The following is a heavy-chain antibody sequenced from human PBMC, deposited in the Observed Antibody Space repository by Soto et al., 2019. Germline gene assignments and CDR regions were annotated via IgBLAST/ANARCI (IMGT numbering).Heavy chain of an antibody. Sequence: GASVTVSCKASGYTFTSYDINWVRQATGQGLAWMGWMNPNSGNTGYAQKFQGRVTMTRNTFISTAYMELSSLRSEDTAVYYCARRGYSSSWYYYYYYGMDVWGQGTTVSV. V-gene: IGHV1-8*01. CDR2: MNPNSGNT. CDR3: ARRGYSSSWYYYYYYGMDV. CDR1: GYTFTSYD. D-gene: IGHD6-13*01. J-gene: IGHJ6*02.